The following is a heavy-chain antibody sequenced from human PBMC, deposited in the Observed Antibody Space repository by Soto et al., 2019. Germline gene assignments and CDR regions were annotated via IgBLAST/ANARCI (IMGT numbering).Heavy chain of an antibody. J-gene: IGHJ6*02. Sequence: QVQLVQSGAEVKKPGSSVKVSCKASGGTFSSYTISWVRQAPGQGLEWMGRIIPILGIANYAQKFQGRDTITAEKSTSNVYMDLSSLRSEDTALYYCARSNIVVVVAATRYYGMDVWGQGTTVTVSS. V-gene: IGHV1-69*02. CDR1: GGTFSSYT. CDR3: ARSNIVVVVAATRYYGMDV. D-gene: IGHD2-15*01. CDR2: IIPILGIA.